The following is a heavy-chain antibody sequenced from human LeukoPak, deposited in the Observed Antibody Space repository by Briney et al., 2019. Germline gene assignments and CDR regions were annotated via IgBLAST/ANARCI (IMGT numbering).Heavy chain of an antibody. CDR1: GYILTNYG. Sequence: GASVKVPCKASGYILTNYGISWVRQAPRQGLEWMGWISGYNGNTNYAQKLQGRVTMTTDTSTTTTYMELRSLRSDDTAVYYCARADNILTGYHFDYWGQGTLVTVSS. V-gene: IGHV1-18*01. J-gene: IGHJ4*02. CDR2: ISGYNGNT. CDR3: ARADNILTGYHFDY. D-gene: IGHD3-9*01.